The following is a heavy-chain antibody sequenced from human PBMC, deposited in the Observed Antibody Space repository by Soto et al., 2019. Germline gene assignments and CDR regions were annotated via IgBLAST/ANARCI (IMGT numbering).Heavy chain of an antibody. D-gene: IGHD1-26*01. CDR3: TRDQGGSYDSWFDP. CDR2: ISSGGAYI. J-gene: IGHJ5*02. V-gene: IGHV3-21*01. CDR1: TFSMYS. Sequence: EVQVVESGGGLVQPGGSLRLSCNFTFSMYSMDWVRQAPGKGLEWVASISSGGAYIKYADSVTGRFTISRDNAKNSVSLQMNSLRVDDTAVYFCTRDQGGSYDSWFDPWGQGTLVTVSS.